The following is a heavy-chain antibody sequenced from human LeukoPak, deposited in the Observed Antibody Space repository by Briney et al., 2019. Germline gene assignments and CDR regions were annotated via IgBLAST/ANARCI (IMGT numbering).Heavy chain of an antibody. CDR3: ARVEYSLWAHIDFQH. Sequence: GASVKVSCKASGYTFTSYAMNWVRQAPGQGLEWMGWINTNTGNPTYAQGFTGRFVFSLDTSVSTAYLQISSLKAEDTAVYYCARVEYSLWAHIDFQHWGQGTLVTVSS. CDR2: INTNTGNP. V-gene: IGHV7-4-1*02. D-gene: IGHD2-21*01. J-gene: IGHJ1*01. CDR1: GYTFTSYA.